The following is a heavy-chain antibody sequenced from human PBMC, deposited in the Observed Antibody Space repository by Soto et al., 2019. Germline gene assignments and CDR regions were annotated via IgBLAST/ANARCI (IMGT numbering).Heavy chain of an antibody. D-gene: IGHD3-10*01. CDR3: ARGAREYYYGSGNYYFDY. Sequence: SETLSLTCAVYGGSFSGYYWSWIRQPPGKGLEWIGEINHSGSTNYNPSLKSRVTISVDTSKNQFSLKLSSVTAADTAVYYCARGAREYYYGSGNYYFDYWGQGTLVTVSS. V-gene: IGHV4-34*01. J-gene: IGHJ4*02. CDR1: GGSFSGYY. CDR2: INHSGST.